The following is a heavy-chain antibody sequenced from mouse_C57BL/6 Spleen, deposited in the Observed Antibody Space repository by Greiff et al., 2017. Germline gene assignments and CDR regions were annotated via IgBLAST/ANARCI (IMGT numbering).Heavy chain of an antibody. D-gene: IGHD1-1*01. Sequence: EVKLMESGPELVKPGASVKISCKASGYSFTDYNMNWVKQSNGKSLEWIGVINPNYGTTSYNQKFKGKATLTVDQSSSTAYMQLNSLTSEDSAVYYCARRDGSSYYFDYWGQGTTLTVSS. J-gene: IGHJ2*01. CDR3: ARRDGSSYYFDY. CDR2: INPNYGTT. V-gene: IGHV1-39*01. CDR1: GYSFTDYN.